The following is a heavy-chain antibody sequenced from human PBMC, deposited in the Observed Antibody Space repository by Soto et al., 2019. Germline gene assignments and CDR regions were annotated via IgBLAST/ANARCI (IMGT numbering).Heavy chain of an antibody. CDR3: ARQGRCSISSCYDVGSPYNYFNP. V-gene: IGHV4-39*01. CDR1: GGSISNSLNY. CDR2: IYYTGNI. J-gene: IGHJ5*02. D-gene: IGHD2-2*01. Sequence: QLQLQESSPGLVKPSETLSLTCSVSGGSISNSLNYWGWIRQPPGKGLEWIGTIYYTGNIYYNPSLKSRGTIAIATSRNQSALRLSSVTAADTAVYYCARQGRCSISSCYDVGSPYNYFNPWGQGTLVTVST.